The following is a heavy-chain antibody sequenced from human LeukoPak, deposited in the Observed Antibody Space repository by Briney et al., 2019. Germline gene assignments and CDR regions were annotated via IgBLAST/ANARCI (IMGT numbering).Heavy chain of an antibody. CDR2: IYHSGST. D-gene: IGHD3-10*01. CDR1: GYSISSGYY. V-gene: IGHV4-38-2*02. Sequence: PSETLSLTCTVSGYSISSGYYWGWIRQPPGKGLEWIGSIYHSGSTYYNPSLKSRVAISVDTSKNQFSLKLSSVTAADTALYLCARFNLFPYYSFDIWGQGTMVTVSS. J-gene: IGHJ3*02. CDR3: ARFNLFPYYSFDI.